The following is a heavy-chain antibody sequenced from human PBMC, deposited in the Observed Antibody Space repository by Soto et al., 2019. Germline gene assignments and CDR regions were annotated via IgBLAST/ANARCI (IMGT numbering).Heavy chain of an antibody. V-gene: IGHV4-34*01. CDR1: GGSFSGYY. CDR3: ARGGWGPAAMRVNWFDP. Sequence: QVQLQQWGAGLLKPSETLSLTCAVYGGSFSGYYWSWIRQPPGKGLEWIGEINHSGSTNYNPSLNSRVTISVDTSKNKFSLKLSSVTAADTAVYYCARGGWGPAAMRVNWFDPWGQGTLVTVSS. D-gene: IGHD2-2*01. CDR2: INHSGST. J-gene: IGHJ5*02.